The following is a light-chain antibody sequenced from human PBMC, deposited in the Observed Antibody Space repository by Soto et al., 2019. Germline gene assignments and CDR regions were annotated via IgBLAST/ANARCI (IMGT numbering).Light chain of an antibody. CDR3: HQYGDAPHT. J-gene: IGKJ2*01. CDR2: LAS. V-gene: IGKV3-20*01. Sequence: ENVLTQSPGTLPLSPGERATLSCRASQSVSGRYLAWYQQKPGQAPRLLIYLASTRANGIPDRFSGSASGTDFTLSISRLEPEDSAVYYCHQYGDAPHTFGQGTKLEI. CDR1: QSVSGRY.